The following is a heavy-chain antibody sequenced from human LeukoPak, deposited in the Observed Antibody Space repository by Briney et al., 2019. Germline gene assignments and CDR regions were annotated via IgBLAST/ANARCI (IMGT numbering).Heavy chain of an antibody. Sequence: GGSLRLSCAASGFTFSSYSMNWVRQAPGKGLEWVSYISSSSSTIYYADSVKGRFTISRDNAKNSLYLQMNSLRAEDTAVYYCARVGPPSSGWYDYWGQGTLVTVSS. CDR3: ARVGPPSSGWYDY. V-gene: IGHV3-48*04. D-gene: IGHD6-19*01. CDR1: GFTFSSYS. CDR2: ISSSSSTI. J-gene: IGHJ4*02.